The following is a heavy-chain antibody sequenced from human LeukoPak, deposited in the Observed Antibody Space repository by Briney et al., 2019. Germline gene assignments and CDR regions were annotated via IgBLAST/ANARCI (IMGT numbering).Heavy chain of an antibody. J-gene: IGHJ4*02. CDR2: ISYDGSNK. D-gene: IGHD6-13*01. CDR3: ARGSWQQLFYSTVDY. CDR1: GFTFSSYA. V-gene: IGHV3-30*04. Sequence: GRSLRLSCAASGFTFSSYAMHWVRQAPGKGLEWVAVISYDGSNKYYADSVKGRFTISRDNSKNTLYLQMNSLRAEDTAVYYCARGSWQQLFYSTVDYWGQGTLVTVSS.